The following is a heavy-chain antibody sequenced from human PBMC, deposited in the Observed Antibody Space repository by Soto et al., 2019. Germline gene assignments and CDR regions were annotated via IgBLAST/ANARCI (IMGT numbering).Heavy chain of an antibody. V-gene: IGHV3-30-3*01. J-gene: IGHJ4*02. D-gene: IGHD3-16*01. CDR1: GFTFSSYA. Sequence: QVQLVESGGGVVQPGRSLRLSCTASGFTFSSYAMHWVRQAPGKGLVWVAVISYDGSSKYYADSVKGRFTISRDNSKNTLYLQMNSLRAEDTAVYYCARDPSGGSFDYWGQGTLVTVSS. CDR2: ISYDGSSK. CDR3: ARDPSGGSFDY.